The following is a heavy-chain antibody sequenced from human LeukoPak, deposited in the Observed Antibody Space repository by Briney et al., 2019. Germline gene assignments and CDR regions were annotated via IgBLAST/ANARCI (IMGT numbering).Heavy chain of an antibody. V-gene: IGHV3-53*01. CDR1: GFTVSSNY. J-gene: IGHJ4*02. D-gene: IGHD6-19*01. Sequence: GGSLRLSCAASGFTVSSNYMSWVRQVPGKGLEWVSVIYSGGSTYYADSVKGRFTTSRDNSKNTLYLQMNRLRGEDTAVYYCARVPYSSGWYFDYWGQGTLVTVSS. CDR3: ARVPYSSGWYFDY. CDR2: IYSGGST.